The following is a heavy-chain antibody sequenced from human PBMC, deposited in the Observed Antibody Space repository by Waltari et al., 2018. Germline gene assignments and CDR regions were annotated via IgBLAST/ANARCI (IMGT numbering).Heavy chain of an antibody. CDR2: IYSGGST. CDR1: GFTVSSNY. Sequence: EVQLVESGGGLIQPGGSLRLSCAASGFTVSSNYMGWVRLAPGKGLEWVSVIYSGGSTYYADSVKGRFSISRDNSKNTLYLQMNSLRAEDTALYYCARAQTYRSGSLFYFDYWGQGTLVTVSS. D-gene: IGHD6-19*01. J-gene: IGHJ4*02. CDR3: ARAQTYRSGSLFYFDY. V-gene: IGHV3-53*01.